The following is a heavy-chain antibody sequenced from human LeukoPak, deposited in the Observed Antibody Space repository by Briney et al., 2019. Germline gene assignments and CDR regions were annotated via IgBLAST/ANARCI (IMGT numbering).Heavy chain of an antibody. CDR2: INHSGST. V-gene: IGHV4-34*01. CDR1: GGSFSGYY. D-gene: IGHD2-15*01. Sequence: PSETLSLTCAVYGGSFSGYYWSWIRQPPGKGLEWIGEINHSGSTNYNPSLKSRVTISVDTSKNQFSLKLTSVTAADTAVYYCARDSGDCGGGNCFSGYFDYWGQGNLVTVSS. CDR3: ARDSGDCGGGNCFSGYFDY. J-gene: IGHJ4*02.